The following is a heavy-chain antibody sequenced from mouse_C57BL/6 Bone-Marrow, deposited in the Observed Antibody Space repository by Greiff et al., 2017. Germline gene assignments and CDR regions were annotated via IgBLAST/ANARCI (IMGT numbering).Heavy chain of an antibody. Sequence: VKLMESGPELVKPGASVKISCKASGYAFSSSWMNWVKQRPGKGLEWIGRIYPGDGDTNYNGKFKGKATLTADKSSSTAYMQLSSLTSEDSAVYFCARWHYYGSSYFDYWGQGTTRTVSS. V-gene: IGHV1-82*01. D-gene: IGHD1-1*01. CDR3: ARWHYYGSSYFDY. CDR2: IYPGDGDT. CDR1: GYAFSSSW. J-gene: IGHJ2*01.